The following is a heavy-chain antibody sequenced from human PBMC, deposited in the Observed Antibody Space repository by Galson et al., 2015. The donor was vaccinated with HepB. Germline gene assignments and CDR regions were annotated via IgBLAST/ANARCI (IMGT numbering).Heavy chain of an antibody. V-gene: IGHV1-58*01. CDR1: GFTFTSSA. D-gene: IGHD3-3*01. CDR3: AAAYDFWSGNYGMDV. Sequence: SVKVSCKASGFTFTSSAVQWVRQARGQRLEWIGWIVVGSGNTNYAQKFQERVTITRDMSTSTAYMELSSLRSEDTAVYYCAAAYDFWSGNYGMDVWGQGTTVTVSS. CDR2: IVVGSGNT. J-gene: IGHJ6*02.